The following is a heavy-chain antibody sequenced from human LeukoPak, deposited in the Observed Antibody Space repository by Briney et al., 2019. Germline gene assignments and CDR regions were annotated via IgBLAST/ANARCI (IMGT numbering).Heavy chain of an antibody. CDR3: ARDRYSTLGDMVRGAFDP. V-gene: IGHV3-48*03. CDR2: ISSSGSTI. D-gene: IGHD3-10*01. J-gene: IGHJ5*02. CDR1: GFTFSSYE. Sequence: GGSLRLSCAASGFTFSSYEMNWVRQAPGKGLEWVSYISSSGSTIYYADSVKGRFTISRDNAKNSLYLQMNSLRAEDTAVYYCARDRYSTLGDMVRGAFDPWGQGTPVTVSS.